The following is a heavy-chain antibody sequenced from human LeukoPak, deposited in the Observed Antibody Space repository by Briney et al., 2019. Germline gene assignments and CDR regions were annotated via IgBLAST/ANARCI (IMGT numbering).Heavy chain of an antibody. CDR1: GFTVSSNY. D-gene: IGHD6-19*01. V-gene: IGHV3-66*02. CDR2: IYSGGST. CDR3: ARAISSGWSFDY. Sequence: PGGSLRLSCAASGFTVSSNYMSWVRQAPGERLEWVSVIYSGGSTYYADSVKGRFTISRDNSKNTLYLQMNSLRAEDTAVYYCARAISSGWSFDYWGQGTLVTVSS. J-gene: IGHJ4*02.